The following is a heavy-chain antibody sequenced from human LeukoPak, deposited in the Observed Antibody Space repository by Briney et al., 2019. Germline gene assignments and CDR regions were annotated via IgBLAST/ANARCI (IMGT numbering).Heavy chain of an antibody. CDR2: IYYSGST. V-gene: IGHV4-39*01. J-gene: IGHJ4*02. CDR1: GGSISSSSYY. CDR3: ASQSPLRSGWYGPDY. D-gene: IGHD6-19*01. Sequence: SETLSLTCTVSGGSISSSSYYWGWIRQPPGKGLEWIGSIYYSGSTYYNPSLKSRVTISVDTSKNQFSLKLSSVTAADTAVYYCASQSPLRSGWYGPDYWGQGTLVTVSS.